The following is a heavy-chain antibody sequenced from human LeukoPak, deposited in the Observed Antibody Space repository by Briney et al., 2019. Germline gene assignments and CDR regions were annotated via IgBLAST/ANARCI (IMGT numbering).Heavy chain of an antibody. J-gene: IGHJ4*02. V-gene: IGHV1-18*01. D-gene: IGHD2-2*01. CDR2: ISGYSGNT. Sequence: APVKVSCKASGYTFTSYGISWVRQAPGQELEWMGWISGYSGNTNYVQKFQGRVTMATDTPTSTVYMELRSLRSDDTAVYYCARDIATVVHEEWGQGTLVTVSS. CDR3: ARDIATVVHEE. CDR1: GYTFTSYG.